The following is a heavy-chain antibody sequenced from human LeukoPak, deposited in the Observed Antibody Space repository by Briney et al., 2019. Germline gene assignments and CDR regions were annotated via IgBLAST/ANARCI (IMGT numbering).Heavy chain of an antibody. Sequence: AGGSLRLSCAASGFTFSSYAMHWVRQAPGKGLEWVAVISYDGSNKYYADSVKGRFTISRDNSKNTLYLQMNSLRAEDTAVYYCARVTGHSGYGWFDYWGQGTLVTVSS. CDR1: GFTFSSYA. CDR3: ARVTGHSGYGWFDY. CDR2: ISYDGSNK. J-gene: IGHJ4*02. V-gene: IGHV3-30*04. D-gene: IGHD5-12*01.